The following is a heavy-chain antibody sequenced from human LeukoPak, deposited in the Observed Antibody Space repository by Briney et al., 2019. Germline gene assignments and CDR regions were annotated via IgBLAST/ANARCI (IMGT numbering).Heavy chain of an antibody. Sequence: SETLSLTCAVYGGSFSGYYWSWIRQPPGKGLEWIGEINHSGSTNYNPSLKSRVTISVDTSKNQFSLKLISGTAADTAVYYCAPPPGAARGDYWGQGTLVTVSS. D-gene: IGHD6-6*01. CDR2: INHSGST. CDR1: GGSFSGYY. CDR3: APPPGAARGDY. J-gene: IGHJ4*02. V-gene: IGHV4-34*01.